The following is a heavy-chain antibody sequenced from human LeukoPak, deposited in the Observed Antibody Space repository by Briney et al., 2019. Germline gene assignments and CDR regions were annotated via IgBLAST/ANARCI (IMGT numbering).Heavy chain of an antibody. Sequence: SETLSLTCTLSGGSLGSYLWNWVRQAPGKGLEGIGYVYYSGSTEYKPSLTSRATISIDTSNNHFSLKLSSVTAADTAVYYCARDSAVRGVLGLWGQGTLVTVS. D-gene: IGHD3-10*01. CDR3: ARDSAVRGVLGL. CDR1: GGSLGSYL. J-gene: IGHJ4*02. CDR2: VYYSGST. V-gene: IGHV4-59*01.